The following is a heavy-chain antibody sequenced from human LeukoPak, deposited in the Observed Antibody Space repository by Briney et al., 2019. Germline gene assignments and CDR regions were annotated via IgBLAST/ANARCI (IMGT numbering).Heavy chain of an antibody. Sequence: GGSLRLSCAASGFTFSSYAMSWVRQAPGKGLEWVSVISGSGGSTYYADSVKGRFTISRDNTKNTLYLQMNSLRAEDTAVYYCAKGEYQLLPDNWFDPWGQGTLVTVSS. V-gene: IGHV3-23*01. D-gene: IGHD2-2*01. CDR3: AKGEYQLLPDNWFDP. J-gene: IGHJ5*02. CDR1: GFTFSSYA. CDR2: ISGSGGST.